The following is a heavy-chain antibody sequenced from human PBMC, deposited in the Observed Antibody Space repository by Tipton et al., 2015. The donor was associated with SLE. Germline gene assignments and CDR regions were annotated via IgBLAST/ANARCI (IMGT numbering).Heavy chain of an antibody. Sequence: TLSLTCIVSGGSISGSTYYWGWIRPPPGKGLEWIGSIFYAGTTYYYPSLHSRATISVDTSKNQFSLRLTSVTAADTAVYYCARGGCSGRSCYPYYYGMDVWGPGTTVTVSS. CDR3: ARGGCSGRSCYPYYYGMDV. CDR1: GGSISGSTYY. D-gene: IGHD2-15*01. J-gene: IGHJ6*02. CDR2: IFYAGTT. V-gene: IGHV4-39*07.